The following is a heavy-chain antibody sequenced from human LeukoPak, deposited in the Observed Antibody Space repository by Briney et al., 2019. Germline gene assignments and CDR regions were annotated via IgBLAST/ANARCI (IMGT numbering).Heavy chain of an antibody. D-gene: IGHD5-18*01. J-gene: IGHJ6*03. CDR3: ARVGYSYGYSYYYYYMDV. V-gene: IGHV3-48*03. CDR1: GFTFSSYG. CDR2: ISSSGSTI. Sequence: SGGSLRLSCAASGFTFSSYGMNWVRQAPGKGLEWVSYISSSGSTIYYADSVKGRFTISRDNDKNSLYLQMNSLRAEDTAVYFSARVGYSYGYSYYYYYMDVWGKGTTVTVSS.